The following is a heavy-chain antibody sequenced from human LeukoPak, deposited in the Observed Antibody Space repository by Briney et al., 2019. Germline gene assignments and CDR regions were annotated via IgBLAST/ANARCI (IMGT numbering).Heavy chain of an antibody. CDR1: GGSFSGYY. CDR3: ARYGYCSGGSCYRGGDNWFDP. CDR2: INHSGST. D-gene: IGHD2-15*01. V-gene: IGHV4-34*01. Sequence: SETLSLTCAVYGGSFSGYYWSWIRQPPGKGLEWIGEINHSGSTNYNPSLKSRVTILVDTSKNQFSLKLSSVTAADTAVYYCARYGYCSGGSCYRGGDNWFDPWGQGTLVTVSS. J-gene: IGHJ5*02.